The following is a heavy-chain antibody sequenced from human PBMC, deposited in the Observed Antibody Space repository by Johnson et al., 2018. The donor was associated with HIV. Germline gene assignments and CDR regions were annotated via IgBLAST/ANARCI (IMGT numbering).Heavy chain of an antibody. J-gene: IGHJ3*02. D-gene: IGHD1-26*01. CDR1: GFTFSSYA. V-gene: IGHV3-30*04. CDR2: ISYDGSNK. Sequence: QVQLVESGGGVVQPGRSLRLSCAASGFTFSSYAMHWVRQAPGKGLEWVAVISYDGSNKYYADSVKGRFTISRDNSKNTLYLQMNSLRAEDTAVYYCARDRELLRADDAFDIWGQGTMFTVSS. CDR3: ARDRELLRADDAFDI.